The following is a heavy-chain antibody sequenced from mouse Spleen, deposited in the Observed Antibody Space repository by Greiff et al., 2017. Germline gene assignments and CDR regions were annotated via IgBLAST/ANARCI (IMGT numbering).Heavy chain of an antibody. CDR2: FHPYNDDT. CDR3: ARQTYYGSSYDAMDY. D-gene: IGHD1-1*01. CDR1: GYTFTTYP. V-gene: IGHV1-47*01. Sequence: VKLQQSGAELVKPGASVKMSCKASGYTFTTYPIEWMKQNHGKSLEWIGNFHPYNDDTKYNEKFKGKATLTVEKSSSTVYLELSRLTSDDSAVYYCARQTYYGSSYDAMDYWGQGTSVTVSS. J-gene: IGHJ4*01.